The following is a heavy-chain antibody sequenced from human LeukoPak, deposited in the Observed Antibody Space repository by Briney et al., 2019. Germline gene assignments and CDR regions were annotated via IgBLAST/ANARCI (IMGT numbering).Heavy chain of an antibody. D-gene: IGHD6-13*01. J-gene: IGHJ4*02. Sequence: GASVKVSCKASGYTFTGYYMHWVRQAPGQGLEWMGWISAYNGNTNYAQKLQGRVTMTTDTSTSTAYMELRSLRSDDTAVYYCARDGGYSATPPFDYWGQGTLVTVSS. CDR1: GYTFTGYY. CDR3: ARDGGYSATPPFDY. CDR2: ISAYNGNT. V-gene: IGHV1-18*04.